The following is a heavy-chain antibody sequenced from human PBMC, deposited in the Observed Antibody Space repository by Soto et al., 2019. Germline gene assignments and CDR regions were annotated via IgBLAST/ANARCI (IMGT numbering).Heavy chain of an antibody. D-gene: IGHD1-26*01. CDR2: MNPNTGNT. CDR1: GYIFTSYD. CDR3: ARGRIVGGTKDV. J-gene: IGHJ6*02. V-gene: IGHV1-8*01. Sequence: QVQLLQSGAEVKKPGASVKVSCKASGYIFTSYDINWVRQATGQGLEWMGWMNPNTGNTGYAQKFQGRVTMTGNISITTAYMELYSLRSEDTAVYYCARGRIVGGTKDVWGQGTTVTVSS.